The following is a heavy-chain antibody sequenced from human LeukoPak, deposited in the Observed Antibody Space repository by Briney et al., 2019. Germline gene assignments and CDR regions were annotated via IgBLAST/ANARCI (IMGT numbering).Heavy chain of an antibody. V-gene: IGHV1-24*01. D-gene: IGHD3-22*01. CDR3: ATIDTSGYYRPGDY. J-gene: IGHJ4*02. CDR2: FDPEDGDT. CDR1: GYTLNELP. Sequence: ASVKVSCKVSGYTLNELPMHWVRRAPGKGLEWMGGFDPEDGDTIYAQKFQGRVTMTEDTSTDTAYMELSSLRSEDTAVYYCATIDTSGYYRPGDYWGQGTLVTVSS.